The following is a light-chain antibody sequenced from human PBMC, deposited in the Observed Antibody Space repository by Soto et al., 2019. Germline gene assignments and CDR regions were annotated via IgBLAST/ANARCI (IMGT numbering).Light chain of an antibody. CDR2: GAS. CDR3: QQYYTYPWT. CDR1: QDVHSY. J-gene: IGKJ1*01. V-gene: IGKV1-8*01. Sequence: AIRMTQSPSSLSASTGDRVTITCRASQDVHSYLGWYQQKPGTAPKLLIYGASTLQSGVPSRSSGSGSGTDFTLTVSYLQSEDFETYYCQQYYTYPWTFSQGTEVEIK.